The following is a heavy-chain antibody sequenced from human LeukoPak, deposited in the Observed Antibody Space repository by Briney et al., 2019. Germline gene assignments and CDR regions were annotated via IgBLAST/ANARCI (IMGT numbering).Heavy chain of an antibody. CDR3: ARTVEGFDY. J-gene: IGHJ4*02. CDR1: GGFISSYY. V-gene: IGHV4-59*01. Sequence: SETLSLTCTVSGGFISSYYWSWIRQPPGKGLEWIGYIYYSGSTNYNPSLKSRVTISVDTSKNQLSLKVTSVTAADTAVYYCARTVEGFDYWGQGTLVTVSS. CDR2: IYYSGST.